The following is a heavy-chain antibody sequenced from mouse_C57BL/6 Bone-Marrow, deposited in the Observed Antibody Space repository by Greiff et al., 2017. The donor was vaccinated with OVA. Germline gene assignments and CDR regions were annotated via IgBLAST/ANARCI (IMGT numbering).Heavy chain of an antibody. CDR3: AREQMHY. V-gene: IGHV1-42*01. CDR2: INPSTGGT. CDR1: GYSFTGYY. J-gene: IGHJ4*01. Sequence: EVQLQQSGPELVKPGASVKISCKASGYSFTGYYMNWVKQSPEKSLEWIGEINPSTGGTTYNQKFKAKATLTVDKSSSTAYMQLKSLTSEDSAVYYCAREQMHYWCQGTSVPVSS.